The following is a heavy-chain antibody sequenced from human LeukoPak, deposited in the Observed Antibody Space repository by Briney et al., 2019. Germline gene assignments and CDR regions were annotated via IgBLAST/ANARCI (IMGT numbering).Heavy chain of an antibody. CDR3: AKDAEYQLPHPYNWFDP. CDR2: LSGSGGST. J-gene: IGHJ5*02. Sequence: PGGTLRLSCAASGFTFSIYGLSWVRQAPGKGLEWVSALSGSGGSTYYADSVKGRFTISRDNSKNTLYLQMNSLRAEYTAVYYCAKDAEYQLPHPYNWFDPWGQGTLVTVSS. CDR1: GFTFSIYG. D-gene: IGHD2-2*01. V-gene: IGHV3-23*01.